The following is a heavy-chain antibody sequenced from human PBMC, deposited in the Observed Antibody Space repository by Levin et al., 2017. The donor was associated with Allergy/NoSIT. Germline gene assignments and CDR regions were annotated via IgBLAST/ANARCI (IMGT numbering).Heavy chain of an antibody. J-gene: IGHJ4*02. Sequence: ASVKVSCKASGYTFTSYAMHWVRQAPGQRLEWMGWINAGNGNTKYSQKFQGRVTITRDTSASTAYMELSSLRSEDTAVYYCARRGYDSSDFYYFDYWGQGTLVTVSS. CDR2: INAGNGNT. CDR3: ARRGYDSSDFYYFDY. V-gene: IGHV1-3*01. CDR1: GYTFTSYA. D-gene: IGHD5-12*01.